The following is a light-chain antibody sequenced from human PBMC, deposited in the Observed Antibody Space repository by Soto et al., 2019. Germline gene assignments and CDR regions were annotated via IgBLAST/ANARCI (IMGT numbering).Light chain of an antibody. V-gene: IGKV1-5*03. CDR3: QQYNSYPGP. Sequence: DIQMTQSPSTLSASVGDRVTITCRASQSISSWLAWYQQKPGKAPKLLTYKASSLESGAPSRFSGSGSATEFTLTISSLQPDDFATYYCQQYNSYPGPFGQGTKVEIK. CDR2: KAS. J-gene: IGKJ1*01. CDR1: QSISSW.